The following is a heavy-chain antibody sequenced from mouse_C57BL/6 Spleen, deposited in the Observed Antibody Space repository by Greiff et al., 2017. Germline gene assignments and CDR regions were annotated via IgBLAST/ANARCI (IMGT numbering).Heavy chain of an antibody. Sequence: DVHLVESGAELVRPGASVKLSCTASGFNIKDDYMHWVKQRPEQGLEWIGWIDPENGDTEYASKFQGKATITADTSSNTAYLQLSSLTSEDTAVYYCTIGRYYGSAWFAYWGQGTLVTVSA. CDR2: IDPENGDT. CDR1: GFNIKDDY. J-gene: IGHJ3*01. CDR3: TIGRYYGSAWFAY. V-gene: IGHV14-4*01. D-gene: IGHD2-2*01.